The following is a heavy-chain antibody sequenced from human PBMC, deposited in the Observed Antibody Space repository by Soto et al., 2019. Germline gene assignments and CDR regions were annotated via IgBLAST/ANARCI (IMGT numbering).Heavy chain of an antibody. Sequence: PVESLKISCKGSGYRITSYWICWFLQRPVKGLEWMGIIYPGDSDARYSPSFQGQVTISVDKSISTVYLQWSSLKASDTAMYYCARRFCSGATCSYYFDYWGQGTLVTVSS. V-gene: IGHV5-51*01. J-gene: IGHJ4*02. CDR2: IYPGDSDA. D-gene: IGHD2-2*01. CDR3: ARRFCSGATCSYYFDY. CDR1: GYRITSYW.